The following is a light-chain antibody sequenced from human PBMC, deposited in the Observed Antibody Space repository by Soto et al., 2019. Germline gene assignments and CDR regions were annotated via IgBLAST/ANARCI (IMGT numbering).Light chain of an antibody. CDR3: CSYAGESTVT. V-gene: IGLV2-11*01. CDR2: EGS. Sequence: QSALTQPRSVSGSPGQSVTISCTGTSSDVGGYKYVSWYQQHPGKAPKLIIYEGSKRPSGVSNRFSGSKSGNAASLTISGLQAEDEADYHCCSYAGESTVTFGGGTKVTVL. J-gene: IGLJ2*01. CDR1: SSDVGGYKY.